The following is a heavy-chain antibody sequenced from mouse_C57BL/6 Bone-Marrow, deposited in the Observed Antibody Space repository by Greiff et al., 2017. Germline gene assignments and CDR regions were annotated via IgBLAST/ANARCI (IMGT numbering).Heavy chain of an antibody. CDR3: ARSGVYGYDEGVDY. V-gene: IGHV1-50*01. CDR2: IDPSDSYP. J-gene: IGHJ2*01. CDR1: GYTFTSYW. Sequence: VQLQQPGAELVKPGASVKLSCKASGYTFTSYWMQWVKQRPGQGLEWIGEIDPSDSYPNYNQKFKGKATLTVDTSSSTAYMQLSSLTSEDSAVYYCARSGVYGYDEGVDYWGQGTTLTVSS. D-gene: IGHD2-2*01.